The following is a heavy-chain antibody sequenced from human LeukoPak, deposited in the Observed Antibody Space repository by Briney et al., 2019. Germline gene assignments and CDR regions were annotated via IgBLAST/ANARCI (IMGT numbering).Heavy chain of an antibody. V-gene: IGHV3-49*04. D-gene: IGHD5-12*01. CDR1: GFTFGDYA. Sequence: GGSLRLSCTASGFTFGDYAMSWVRQAPGKGLEWVGFIRSKAYGGTTEYAASVKGRFTISRDDSKSIAYLQMNSLKTEDTAVYYCTRYSGYDLALGAQGFDYWGQGTLVTVSS. CDR2: IRSKAYGGTT. J-gene: IGHJ4*02. CDR3: TRYSGYDLALGAQGFDY.